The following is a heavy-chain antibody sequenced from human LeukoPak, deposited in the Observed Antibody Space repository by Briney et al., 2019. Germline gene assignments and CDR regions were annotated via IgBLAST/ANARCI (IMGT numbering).Heavy chain of an antibody. CDR3: AREQPDSGGFEK. V-gene: IGHV1-46*01. Sequence: ASVKVSCKASGYTFTSFYIHWVRQAPGQGLEWMGIIRPRGGDTNYAQTFRGRVTLTRDTSTSTLYMDLSSLSFEDTAIYYCAREQPDSGGFEKWGQGTLVTVSS. D-gene: IGHD2-15*01. CDR1: GYTFTSFY. CDR2: IRPRGGDT. J-gene: IGHJ4*02.